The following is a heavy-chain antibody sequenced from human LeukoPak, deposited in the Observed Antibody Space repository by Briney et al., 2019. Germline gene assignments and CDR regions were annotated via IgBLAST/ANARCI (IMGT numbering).Heavy chain of an antibody. D-gene: IGHD1-7*01. V-gene: IGHV3-74*01. CDR1: GFTPRVYW. J-gene: IGHJ4*02. CDR3: VRDGGGTTPYDC. Sequence: PGGPLSLSCEASGFTPRVYWMNWVRQAPGKGPVWVSHISPDGRNIAYADSVKGRFTISRDSAKNTLYLQMNSLRVGDTAVYYCVRDGGGTTPYDCWGQGTLVTVSS. CDR2: ISPDGRNI.